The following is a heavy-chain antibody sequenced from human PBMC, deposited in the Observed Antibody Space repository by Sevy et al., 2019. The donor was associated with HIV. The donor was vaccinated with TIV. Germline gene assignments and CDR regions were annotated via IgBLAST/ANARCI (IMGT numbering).Heavy chain of an antibody. V-gene: IGHV4-34*01. D-gene: IGHD3-3*01. CDR3: ARGQTSAIFGVVTFAGWFDP. Sequence: SETLSLTCAVYGGSFSGYYWSWIRQPPGKGLEWIGEINHSGSTNYNPSLKSRVTISVDTSKNQFSLKLSSVTAADTAVYYCARGQTSAIFGVVTFAGWFDPWGQGTLVTVSS. CDR2: INHSGST. CDR1: GGSFSGYY. J-gene: IGHJ5*02.